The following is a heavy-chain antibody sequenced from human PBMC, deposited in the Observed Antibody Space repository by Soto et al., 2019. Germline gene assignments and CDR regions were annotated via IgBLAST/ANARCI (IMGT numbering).Heavy chain of an antibody. CDR2: IYHSGST. J-gene: IGHJ6*02. D-gene: IGHD2-15*01. V-gene: IGHV4-30-2*01. CDR3: ARHSSGHHGYYYYGLDV. CDR1: GGSISSVGYS. Sequence: SETPSLTSAVSGGSISSVGYSWRWIRQPPGKGLEWIGYIYHSGSTYYNPSLKSRVTISVDRSKNQFSLKLSSVTAADTAVYYCARHSSGHHGYYYYGLDVRGQGTTVTVSS.